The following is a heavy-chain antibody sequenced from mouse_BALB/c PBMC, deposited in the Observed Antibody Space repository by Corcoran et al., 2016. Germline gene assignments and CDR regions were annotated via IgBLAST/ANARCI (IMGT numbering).Heavy chain of an antibody. CDR3: ARSGSFDY. CDR2: IDPENGNT. Sequence: EVQLQQSGAELVRPGALVKLSCKASGFNIKDYYMQWVKQRPEQGLEWSGWIDPENGNTIYDPKFQGKASITADTSSNTAYLQLSSLTSEDTAVYYCARSGSFDYWGQGTTLTVSS. CDR1: GFNIKDYY. D-gene: IGHD2-2*01. J-gene: IGHJ2*01. V-gene: IGHV14-1*02.